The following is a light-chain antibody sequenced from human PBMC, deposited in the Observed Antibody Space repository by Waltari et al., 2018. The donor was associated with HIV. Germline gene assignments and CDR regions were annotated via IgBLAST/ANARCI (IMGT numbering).Light chain of an antibody. J-gene: IGKJ2*01. V-gene: IGKV1-33*01. Sequence: DIQLTQSPSSLSASVGHRVTITCQASQDISNYLNWYQQKQGKAPKLLIYDASNLETGVPSRFSGSGSGTDFTFTISSLQPEDIATYYCQQYDNLPYTFGQGTKLEIK. CDR2: DAS. CDR3: QQYDNLPYT. CDR1: QDISNY.